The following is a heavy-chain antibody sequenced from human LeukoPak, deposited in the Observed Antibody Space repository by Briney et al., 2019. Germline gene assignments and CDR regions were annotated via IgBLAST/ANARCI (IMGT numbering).Heavy chain of an antibody. CDR3: ATPPWRISQDY. J-gene: IGHJ4*02. Sequence: HPGGSLRLSCAASGFTFSSYEMNWVRQAPGKGLEWVSYISSSGSTIYYADSVKGRFTISRDNAKNSLYLQMNSLRAEDTAVYYCATPPWRISQDYWGQGTLVTVSS. CDR2: ISSSGSTI. V-gene: IGHV3-48*03. CDR1: GFTFSSYE.